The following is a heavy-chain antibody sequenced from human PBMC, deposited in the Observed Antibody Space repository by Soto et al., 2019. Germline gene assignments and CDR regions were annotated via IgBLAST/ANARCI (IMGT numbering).Heavy chain of an antibody. J-gene: IGHJ6*02. Sequence: PGGSLRLSCAASGFTFSSYWMHWVRQAPWKGLVGVSRINSDGSSTSYADSVKGRFTISRDNAKNTLYLQMNSLRAEDTAVYYCARGILYYPDDYYYYGMDVWGQGTTVTVSS. V-gene: IGHV3-74*01. CDR3: ARGILYYPDDYYYYGMDV. D-gene: IGHD2-8*01. CDR2: INSDGSST. CDR1: GFTFSSYW.